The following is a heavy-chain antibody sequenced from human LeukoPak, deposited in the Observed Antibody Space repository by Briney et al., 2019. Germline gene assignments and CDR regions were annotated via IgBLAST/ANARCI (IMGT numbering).Heavy chain of an antibody. J-gene: IGHJ4*02. D-gene: IGHD3-22*01. Sequence: SETLSLTCTVSGASISSGAYYWSWVRQPAGKGLEWIGHVFASGSTNYNPSLKSRVTFSVDPSKNQFSLNLNSVTAADTAVYYCAREGSVVSGYYGSRLFWFDYWGQGTLVTVSS. CDR3: AREGSVVSGYYGSRLFWFDY. CDR2: VFASGST. CDR1: GASISSGAYY. V-gene: IGHV4-61*09.